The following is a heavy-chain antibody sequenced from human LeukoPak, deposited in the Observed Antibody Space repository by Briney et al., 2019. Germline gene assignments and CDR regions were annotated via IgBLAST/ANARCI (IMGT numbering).Heavy chain of an antibody. V-gene: IGHV4-4*09. Sequence: WETLSLTCTVSGGSISSYYWSWIRQPPGKGLDWIGYIYTSGSTNYNPSLKSRVTISVDTSKNQFSLKLSSVTAADTAVYYCARNTYEYYYGSGSYVYWFDPWGQGTLVTVSS. CDR1: GGSISSYY. J-gene: IGHJ5*02. CDR2: IYTSGST. D-gene: IGHD3-10*01. CDR3: ARNTYEYYYGSGSYVYWFDP.